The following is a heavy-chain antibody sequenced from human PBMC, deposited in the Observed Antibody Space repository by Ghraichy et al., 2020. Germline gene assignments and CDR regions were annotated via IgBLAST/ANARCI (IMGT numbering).Heavy chain of an antibody. CDR1: GFTVSGNY. CDR3: ARDKERYSSGWYPNYYGMDV. Sequence: GGSLRLSCAASGFTVSGNYMSWVRQAPGKGLEWVSVIYSGGSTYYADSVKGRFTISRDNSKNTLYLQMNSLRAEDTAVYYCARDKERYSSGWYPNYYGMDVWGQGTTVTVSS. V-gene: IGHV3-66*02. CDR2: IYSGGST. J-gene: IGHJ6*02. D-gene: IGHD6-19*01.